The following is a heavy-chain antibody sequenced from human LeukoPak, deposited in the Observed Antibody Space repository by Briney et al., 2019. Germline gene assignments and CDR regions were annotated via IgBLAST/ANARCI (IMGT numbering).Heavy chain of an antibody. D-gene: IGHD1-26*01. V-gene: IGHV4-38-2*02. CDR3: ARDSGTYHTLNS. Sequence: SETLSLTCAVSGYSISNGFYWGWIRQPPGNGLEWIGSMFHSGSTYYNPSLKSRVAMSVDTSKNQFSLKLSSVTAADTAVYYCARDSGTYHTLNSWGQGTLVTVSS. J-gene: IGHJ4*02. CDR1: GYSISNGFY. CDR2: MFHSGST.